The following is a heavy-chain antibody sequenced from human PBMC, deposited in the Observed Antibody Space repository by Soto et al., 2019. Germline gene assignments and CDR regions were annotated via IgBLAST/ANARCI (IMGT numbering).Heavy chain of an antibody. D-gene: IGHD3-22*01. CDR2: IYSGGST. V-gene: IGHV3-66*01. CDR3: ARDTYYYDSSGYYPNWFDP. CDR1: GFTVSSNY. J-gene: IGHJ5*02. Sequence: GGSLRLSCAASGFTVSSNYMSWVRQAPGKGLEWVSVIYSGGSTYYADSVKGRFTISRDNSKNTLYLQMNSLRAEDTAVYYCARDTYYYDSSGYYPNWFDPWGQGTLVTVPQ.